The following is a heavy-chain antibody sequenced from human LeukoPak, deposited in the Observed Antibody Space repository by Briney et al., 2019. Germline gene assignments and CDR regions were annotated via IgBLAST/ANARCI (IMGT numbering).Heavy chain of an antibody. D-gene: IGHD4-17*01. Sequence: PGGSLRLSCAASGFTFSSYAMSWVRQAPGKGLEWVSAISGSGGSTYYADSVKGRFTISRDNSKNTLYLQMNSLRAEDTAVYYCAKVIWKTSVTTLVDYWGQGTLVTVSS. CDR2: ISGSGGST. V-gene: IGHV3-23*01. J-gene: IGHJ4*02. CDR3: AKVIWKTSVTTLVDY. CDR1: GFTFSSYA.